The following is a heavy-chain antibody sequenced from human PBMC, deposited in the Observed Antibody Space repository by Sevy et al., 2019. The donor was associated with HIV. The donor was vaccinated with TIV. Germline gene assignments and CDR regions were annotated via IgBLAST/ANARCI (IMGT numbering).Heavy chain of an antibody. CDR3: ARLPTYCTNGLCYTFFDY. V-gene: IGHV4-39*01. CDR2: IYSSGST. D-gene: IGHD2-8*01. J-gene: IGHJ4*02. Sequence: SETLSLTCTVSGGSISSSSYYWGWIRQPPGKGLEWIGSIYSSGSTYYKSSLKSRIAISVDASRNQFSLKLSSVTAADTAVYYCARLPTYCTNGLCYTFFDYWGQGTLVTVSS. CDR1: GGSISSSSYY.